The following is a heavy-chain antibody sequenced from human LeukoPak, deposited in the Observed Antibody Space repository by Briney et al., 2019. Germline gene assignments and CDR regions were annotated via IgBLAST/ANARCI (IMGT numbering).Heavy chain of an antibody. CDR3: ASNPYYYGSGSYFDY. J-gene: IGHJ4*02. D-gene: IGHD3-10*01. V-gene: IGHV4-59*01. CDR2: VYYSGST. Sequence: PSETLSLTCTVSGGSISSYYWSWIRQPPGKGLEWIGYVYYSGSTNYNPSLKSRVTISVDTSKNQFSLKLSSVTAADTAVYYCASNPYYYGSGSYFDYWGQGTLVTVSS. CDR1: GGSISSYY.